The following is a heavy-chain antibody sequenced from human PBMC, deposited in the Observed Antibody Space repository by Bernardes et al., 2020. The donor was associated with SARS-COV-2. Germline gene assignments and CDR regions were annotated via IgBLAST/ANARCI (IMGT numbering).Heavy chain of an antibody. CDR3: VRHVDDYDDLPGGRVSDF. V-gene: IGHV5-51*01. CDR1: GYVFTNFW. D-gene: IGHD4-17*01. Sequence: GESLKISCKGSGYVFTNFWIAWVRQMPGKGLDWMGAIFPGDSDTRYSPSFEGQVTISADKSITTAYLQWSSLKASDTAMYYCVRHVDDYDDLPGGRVSDFWGQGTLVTVSS. CDR2: IFPGDSDT. J-gene: IGHJ4*02.